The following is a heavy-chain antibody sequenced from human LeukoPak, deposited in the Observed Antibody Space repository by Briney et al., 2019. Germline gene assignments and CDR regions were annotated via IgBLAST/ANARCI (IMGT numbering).Heavy chain of an antibody. CDR1: GGSFSGYY. Sequence: PSETLSLTCAVYGGSFSGYYWSWIRQPPGKGLEWIGEINHSGSTNYNPSLKSRVTISVDTSKNQFSLKLSSVTAADTAVYYCARGGGYCSSPGCCRYYYYFYMDVWGEGTTASVSS. CDR2: INHSGST. J-gene: IGHJ6*03. D-gene: IGHD2-2*01. CDR3: ARGGGYCSSPGCCRYYYYFYMDV. V-gene: IGHV4-34*01.